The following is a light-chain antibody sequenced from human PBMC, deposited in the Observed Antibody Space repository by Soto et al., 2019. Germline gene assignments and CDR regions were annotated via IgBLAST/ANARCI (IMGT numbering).Light chain of an antibody. CDR3: SSYAGSNNWV. V-gene: IGLV2-8*01. CDR2: EAT. CDR1: SSDVAGYNY. Sequence: QSVLTQPPSASGSPGQSVTISCTGTSSDVAGYNYVSWYQQHRGKAPKLMIYEATKRPSGVSDRFSGSKSGNTASLTVSGLQAEDEADYYTSSYAGSNNWVFGGGTKLTVL. J-gene: IGLJ3*02.